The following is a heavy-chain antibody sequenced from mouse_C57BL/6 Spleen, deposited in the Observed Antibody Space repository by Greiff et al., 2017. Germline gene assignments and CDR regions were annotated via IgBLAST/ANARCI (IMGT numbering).Heavy chain of an antibody. V-gene: IGHV1-80*01. Sequence: VQLQQSGAELVKPGASVKISCKASGYAFSSYWMNWVKQRPGKGLEWIGQIYPGDGDTNYNGKFKGKATLTADKSSSTAYMQLSSLTSEDSAVYFYARWDYYDYDKTFNYWGQGTTLTVSS. CDR3: ARWDYYDYDKTFNY. CDR2: IYPGDGDT. CDR1: GYAFSSYW. J-gene: IGHJ2*01. D-gene: IGHD2-4*01.